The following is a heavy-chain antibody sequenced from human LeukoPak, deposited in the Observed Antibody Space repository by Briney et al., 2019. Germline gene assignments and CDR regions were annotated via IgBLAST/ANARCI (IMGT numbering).Heavy chain of an antibody. CDR2: ISGSGANT. Sequence: PGGSLRLSCAASGFTFSNNAMSWVRQAPGKGLEWVSLISGSGANTYYADSVKGRVTISRDNSKNTLYLQMNSLRAEDTAVYYCAKDSKESIVGASSFDYWGQGTLVTVSS. J-gene: IGHJ4*02. CDR3: AKDSKESIVGASSFDY. V-gene: IGHV3-23*01. CDR1: GFTFSNNA. D-gene: IGHD1-26*01.